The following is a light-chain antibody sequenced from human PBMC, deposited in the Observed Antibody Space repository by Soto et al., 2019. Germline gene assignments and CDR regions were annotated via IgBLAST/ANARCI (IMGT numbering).Light chain of an antibody. CDR3: SSFTGSNNYLL. Sequence: QSVLTQPLSASGSPGQSVTISCTGTSSDVGAYNYVSWYQQHPGQAPKLLIYEVVKRPSGVPDRFSGSKSGNTASLTVSGLQAVDEADCYCSSFTGSNNYLLFGGGTKVTVL. J-gene: IGLJ2*01. CDR2: EVV. CDR1: SSDVGAYNY. V-gene: IGLV2-8*01.